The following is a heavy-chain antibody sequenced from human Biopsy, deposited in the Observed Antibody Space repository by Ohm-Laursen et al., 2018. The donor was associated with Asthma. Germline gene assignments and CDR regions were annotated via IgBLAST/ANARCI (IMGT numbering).Heavy chain of an antibody. Sequence: SLRLSCAASGFTFSIYDIHWVRQAPGKGLEWVAVISYDGGNKFYGDSVKGRFTPSRDNSRNTLYLQMNSLRAEDTAVYYCARKIAARGGMGVWGQGTTVTVSS. CDR2: ISYDGGNK. J-gene: IGHJ6*02. CDR3: ARKIAARGGMGV. D-gene: IGHD6-6*01. CDR1: GFTFSIYD. V-gene: IGHV3-30*03.